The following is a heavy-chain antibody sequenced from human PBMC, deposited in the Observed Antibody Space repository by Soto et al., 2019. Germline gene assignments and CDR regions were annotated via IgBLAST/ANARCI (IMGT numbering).Heavy chain of an antibody. Sequence: QLQLQESGPGLVKPSETLSLICTVSGGSISSSGFSWAWIRQPPGKGLEWIGDISYGGSTYYSPSLKSRGTISVDTSKSQFSLSLSSVTAADTAVYYCASHDRGGTRKYYFDFWGQGILVTVSS. J-gene: IGHJ4*02. V-gene: IGHV4-39*01. CDR2: ISYGGST. CDR1: GGSISSSGFS. D-gene: IGHD2-15*01. CDR3: ASHDRGGTRKYYFDF.